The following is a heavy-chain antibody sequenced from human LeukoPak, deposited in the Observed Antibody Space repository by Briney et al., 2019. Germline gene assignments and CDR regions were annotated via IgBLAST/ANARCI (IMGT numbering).Heavy chain of an antibody. CDR3: AREGLGSGAQVDY. V-gene: IGHV4-31*03. D-gene: IGHD3-10*01. Sequence: SQTLSLTCTVSGGSISSGGYYWSWIRQHPGKGLEWIGYIYYSGSTYYNPSLKSRVTISVDTSKNQFSLKLSSVTAADTAVYYCAREGLGSGAQVDYWGQRTLVTVSS. CDR2: IYYSGST. J-gene: IGHJ4*02. CDR1: GGSISSGGYY.